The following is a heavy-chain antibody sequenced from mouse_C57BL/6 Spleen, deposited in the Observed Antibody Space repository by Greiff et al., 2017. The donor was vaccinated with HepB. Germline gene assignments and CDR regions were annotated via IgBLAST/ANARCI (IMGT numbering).Heavy chain of an antibody. CDR1: GYTFTSYD. CDR3: ARRSDGYYFDY. J-gene: IGHJ2*01. D-gene: IGHD2-3*01. V-gene: IGHV1-85*01. CDR2: IYPRDGST. Sequence: QVQLQQSGPELVKPGASVTLSCKASGYTFTSYDINWVKQRPGQGLEWIGWIYPRDGSTKYNEKLKGKATLTVDTSSSTAYMELHSLTSEDSVVYFCARRSDGYYFDYGGQGTTLTVSS.